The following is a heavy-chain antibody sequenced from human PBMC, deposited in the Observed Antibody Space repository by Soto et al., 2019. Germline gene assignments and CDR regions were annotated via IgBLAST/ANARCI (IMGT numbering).Heavy chain of an antibody. V-gene: IGHV1-46*03. CDR1: GYTFTSYY. Sequence: ASEKVSCKASGYTFTSYYMHWVRQAPGQGLEWMGIINPSGGSTSYAQKFQGRVTMTRDTSTSTVYMELSSLRSEDTAVYYCAIENRGYAGVDSGGRETRVPVPT. D-gene: IGHD5-12*01. CDR3: AIENRGYAGVDS. J-gene: IGHJ2*01. CDR2: INPSGGST.